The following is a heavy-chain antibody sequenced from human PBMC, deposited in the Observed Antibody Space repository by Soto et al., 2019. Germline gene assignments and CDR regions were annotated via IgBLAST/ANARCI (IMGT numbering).Heavy chain of an antibody. CDR2: ISYDGSNK. J-gene: IGHJ6*02. V-gene: IGHV3-30-3*01. CDR1: GFTFSSYA. CDR3: ARSSITPDV. Sequence: QVQLVESGGGVVQPGRSLRLSCAASGFTFSSYAMQWVRQAPGKGLEWVAVISYDGSNKYYADSVKGRFTISRDNSKNTLYLQINSLRAEDTAVYYCARSSITPDVWGQGTTVTVSS. D-gene: IGHD3-10*01.